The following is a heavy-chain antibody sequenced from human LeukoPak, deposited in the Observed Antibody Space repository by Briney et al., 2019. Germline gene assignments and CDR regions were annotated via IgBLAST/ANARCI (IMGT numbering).Heavy chain of an antibody. V-gene: IGHV4-59*08. CDR1: GGSISSYW. D-gene: IGHD3-22*01. J-gene: IGHJ4*02. Sequence: PSETLSLTCTVSGGSISSYWWSWIRQPPGKGVEWIGYIHYSGSTNYNPSLKSRVTISVDTSKNQLSLKLSSVTAADTAVYYCARHGSDYYDSSGYYGVWGQGTLVTVSS. CDR2: IHYSGST. CDR3: ARHGSDYYDSSGYYGV.